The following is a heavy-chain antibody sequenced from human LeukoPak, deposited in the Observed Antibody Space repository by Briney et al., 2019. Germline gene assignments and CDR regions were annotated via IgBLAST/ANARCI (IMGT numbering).Heavy chain of an antibody. J-gene: IGHJ3*02. CDR2: IYYSGST. Sequence: SETLSLTCTVSGGSISSYYWSWIRQPPGKGLEWIGYIYYSGSTNYNPSLKSRVTISVDTSKNQFSLKLSSVTAADTAVYYCARMSWAETTGDAFDIWGQGAMVTVSS. CDR3: ARMSWAETTGDAFDI. V-gene: IGHV4-59*01. CDR1: GGSISSYY. D-gene: IGHD4-11*01.